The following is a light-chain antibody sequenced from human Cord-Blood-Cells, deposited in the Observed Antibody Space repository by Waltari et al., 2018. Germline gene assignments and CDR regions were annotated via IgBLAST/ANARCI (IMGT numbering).Light chain of an antibody. CDR1: SSDVGGYNY. Sequence: QSALTQPASVSGSPGQSITISCPGTSSDVGGYNYVSWYQQHPGKAPKLMLYHVSKRPSGVSERFSGSKSGNTTSLTISGLQAEDEADYYCSSYTSSSTLRVFGTGTKVTVL. CDR2: HVS. V-gene: IGLV2-14*01. J-gene: IGLJ1*01. CDR3: SSYTSSSTLRV.